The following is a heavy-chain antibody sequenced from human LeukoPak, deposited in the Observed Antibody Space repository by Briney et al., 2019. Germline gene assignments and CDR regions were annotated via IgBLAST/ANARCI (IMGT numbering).Heavy chain of an antibody. CDR3: AKVLLWFGELPGADY. V-gene: IGHV3-23*01. CDR2: ISGSGGST. D-gene: IGHD3-10*01. CDR1: GFIFSSYA. J-gene: IGHJ4*02. Sequence: GGSLRLSCAASGFIFSSYAMSWVRQAPGKGLEWVSAISGSGGSTYYADSVKGRFTISRDNSKNTLYLQMNSLRAEDTAVYYCAKVLLWFGELPGADYWGQGTLVTVSS.